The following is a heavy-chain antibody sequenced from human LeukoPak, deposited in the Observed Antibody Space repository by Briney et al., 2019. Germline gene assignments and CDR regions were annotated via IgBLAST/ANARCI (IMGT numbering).Heavy chain of an antibody. V-gene: IGHV1-69*01. CDR2: IIPNYGAT. CDR1: GGSFSSYT. CDR3: ARDYTIKAPYFDY. Sequence: SAKVSCKASGGSFSSYTINWVRQAPGQGLEWMGEIIPNYGATNYAQKFQGRVRISADSPTSTAYMELISLTSDDTAVYYCARDYTIKAPYFDYWGQGTLVTVSS. D-gene: IGHD5-24*01. J-gene: IGHJ4*02.